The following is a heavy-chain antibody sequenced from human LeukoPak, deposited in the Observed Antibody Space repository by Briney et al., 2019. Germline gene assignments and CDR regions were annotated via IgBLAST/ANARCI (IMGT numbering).Heavy chain of an antibody. CDR2: IYYSGST. CDR1: GGSISSYY. V-gene: IGHV4-59*01. D-gene: IGHD5-24*01. CDR3: ARGGRDGYNGGFDY. Sequence: PSETLSLTCAVSGGSISSYYWSWIRQPPGKGLEWIGYIYYSGSTNYNPSLKSRVTISVDTSKNQFSLKLSSVTAADTAVYYCARGGRDGYNGGFDYWGQGTLVTVSS. J-gene: IGHJ4*02.